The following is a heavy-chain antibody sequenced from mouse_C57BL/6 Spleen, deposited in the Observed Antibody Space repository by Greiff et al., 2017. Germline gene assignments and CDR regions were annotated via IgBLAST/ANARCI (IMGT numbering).Heavy chain of an antibody. Sequence: QVQLKQPGAELVMPGASVKLSCKASGYTFTSYWMHWVKQRPGQGLEWIGEIDPTDSYTNYNQKLKGKSTLTVDKSSSTAYMQLSSMTSEDSAVYDCARSLYDGSSWYAMDYWGPGTTVTVSS. J-gene: IGHJ4*01. CDR1: GYTFTSYW. CDR2: IDPTDSYT. V-gene: IGHV1-69*01. CDR3: ARSLYDGSSWYAMDY. D-gene: IGHD1-1*01.